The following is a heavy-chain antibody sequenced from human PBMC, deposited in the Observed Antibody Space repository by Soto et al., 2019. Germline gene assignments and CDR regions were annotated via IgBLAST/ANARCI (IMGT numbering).Heavy chain of an antibody. CDR3: ALDDYGDYGDY. CDR1: GGSISSSSYY. V-gene: IGHV4-39*01. CDR2: IYYSGST. Sequence: SETLSLTCTVSGGSISSSSYYWGWIRQPPGKGLEWIGSIYYSGSTYYNPSLKSRVTISVDTSKNQFSLKLSSVTAADTVVYYCALDDYGDYGDYWGQGTLVTVSS. D-gene: IGHD4-17*01. J-gene: IGHJ4*02.